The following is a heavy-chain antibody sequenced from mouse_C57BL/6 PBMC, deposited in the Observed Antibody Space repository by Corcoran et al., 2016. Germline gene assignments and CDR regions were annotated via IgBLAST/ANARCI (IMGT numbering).Heavy chain of an antibody. Sequence: EVQLQQSGPEMVKPGASVKISCKASGYTFTDYYMNWVKQSHGKSLEWIGDINPNNGGTSYNQKFKGKATLTVDKSSSTAYMELRSLTSEDSAVYYCARGHYGSSDYAMDYWGQGTSVTVSS. J-gene: IGHJ4*01. CDR3: ARGHYGSSDYAMDY. V-gene: IGHV1-26*01. CDR1: GYTFTDYY. CDR2: INPNNGGT. D-gene: IGHD1-1*01.